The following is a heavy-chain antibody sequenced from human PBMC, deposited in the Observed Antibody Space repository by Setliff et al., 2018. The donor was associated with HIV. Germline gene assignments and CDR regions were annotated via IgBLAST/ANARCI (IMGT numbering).Heavy chain of an antibody. CDR3: TRGGRGDSYYYYMDV. J-gene: IGHJ6*03. V-gene: IGHV3-49*04. D-gene: IGHD3-10*01. CDR2: IRSKAYGGKI. Sequence: GGSLRLSCTPSGFTFGDYAMSWVRQAPGKGLEWVGFIRSKAYGGKIEYAASVQGRVTISRDDSKSIAYLQMNSLKTEDTAFYYCTRGGRGDSYYYYMDVWGKGTTVTVSS. CDR1: GFTFGDYA.